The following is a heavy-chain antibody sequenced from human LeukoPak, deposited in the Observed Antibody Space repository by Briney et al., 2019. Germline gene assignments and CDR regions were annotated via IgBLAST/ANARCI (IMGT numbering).Heavy chain of an antibody. D-gene: IGHD3-10*01. CDR3: ARLGYYGSGSYGYGMDV. V-gene: IGHV5-51*01. J-gene: IGHJ6*02. Sequence: AESLKISCKGSGYSFTSYWIGWVRQMPGKGLEWMGINPPGDSDTRYSPSFQGQVTISADKSISTAYLRWSSLKASDTAMYYCARLGYYGSGSYGYGMDVWGQRTTVTVSS. CDR2: NPPGDSDT. CDR1: GYSFTSYW.